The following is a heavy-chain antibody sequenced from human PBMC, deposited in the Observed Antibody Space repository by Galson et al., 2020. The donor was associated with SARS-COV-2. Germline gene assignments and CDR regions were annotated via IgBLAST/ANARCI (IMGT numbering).Heavy chain of an antibody. CDR2: ISGSSGGT. CDR3: AKEDDTSGYFWGGLTY. CDR1: GFTFRNYA. Sequence: GESLKISCAASGFTFRNYAMTWVRQAPGKGLAWVSAISGSSGGTYYADSVQGRFTISRDNSKNTLYLQMNRLRAADTAVYYCAKEDDTSGYFWGGLTYWGQGALVTVSS. V-gene: IGHV3-23*01. J-gene: IGHJ4*02. D-gene: IGHD3-22*01.